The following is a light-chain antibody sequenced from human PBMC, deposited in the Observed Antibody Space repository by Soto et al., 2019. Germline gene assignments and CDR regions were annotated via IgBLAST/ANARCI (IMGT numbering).Light chain of an antibody. Sequence: EIVLTQSPGTLSLSPGERATLSCRASQSVGSTYLAWYQQKPGQAPRLLIYGSSTRATGIPDRFSGSGSGTDFTLTISRLEPEDFAMYYCQQYGSSPRTFGPGTIVDIK. V-gene: IGKV3-20*01. CDR2: GSS. CDR1: QSVGSTY. CDR3: QQYGSSPRT. J-gene: IGKJ3*01.